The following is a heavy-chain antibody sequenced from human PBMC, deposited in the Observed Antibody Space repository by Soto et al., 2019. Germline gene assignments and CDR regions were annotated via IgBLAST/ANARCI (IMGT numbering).Heavy chain of an antibody. CDR3: AKAWNDYVFWSGYYGLDYFDY. CDR2: ISYDGSNK. V-gene: IGHV3-30*18. Sequence: QVQLVESGGGVVQPGRSLRLSCAASGFTFSSYGMHWVRQAPGKGLEWVAVISYDGSNKYYADSVKGRFTISRDNSKNTLYLQMNSLRAEDTAVYYCAKAWNDYVFWSGYYGLDYFDYWGQGTLVTVSS. D-gene: IGHD3-3*01. CDR1: GFTFSSYG. J-gene: IGHJ4*02.